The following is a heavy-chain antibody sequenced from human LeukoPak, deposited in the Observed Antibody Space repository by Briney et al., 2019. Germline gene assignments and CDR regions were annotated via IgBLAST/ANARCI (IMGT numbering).Heavy chain of an antibody. V-gene: IGHV3-49*04. CDR3: TRYYYGSGSYYKFDS. D-gene: IGHD3-10*01. J-gene: IGHJ4*02. Sequence: GGSLRLSCTASGCALGDNAMSWVRQAPGKGLEWVGVIRSKAYGGTTDYAASVKGRFTISRDDSKSVAYLQMNSLMTAANALYYCTRYYYGSGSYYKFDSWGQGTLVTVSS. CDR1: GCALGDNA. CDR2: IRSKAYGGTT.